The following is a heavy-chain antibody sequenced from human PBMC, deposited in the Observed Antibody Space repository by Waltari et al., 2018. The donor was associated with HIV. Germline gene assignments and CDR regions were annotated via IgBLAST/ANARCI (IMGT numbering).Heavy chain of an antibody. V-gene: IGHV4-39*01. CDR3: ARSFSGYSNYFDP. Sequence: QLQLQESGPGLVKSSETLSLTCPVSGGSMTSSSYYWGWIRQPPGKGLEWSGSMSYSGSTYHNPSLRSRLTISVDTSKNQFSLKLTSVTAADTAVYYCARSFSGYSNYFDPWGQGTLVTVSS. CDR1: GGSMTSSSYY. J-gene: IGHJ5*02. D-gene: IGHD4-4*01. CDR2: MSYSGST.